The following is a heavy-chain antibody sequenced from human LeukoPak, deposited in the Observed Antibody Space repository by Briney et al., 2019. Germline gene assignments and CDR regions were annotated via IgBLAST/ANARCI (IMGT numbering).Heavy chain of an antibody. CDR2: IGSSGSYI. D-gene: IGHD1-26*01. CDR3: ARDKSSGSYSGSLFDY. V-gene: IGHV3-21*01. J-gene: IGHJ4*02. Sequence: GGSLRLSCAASGFTFSSYSMNWVRQAPGKGLEWVSSIGSSGSYIYYADSLTGRFTISRDNAKNSLYLQMNSLRAEDTAVYYCARDKSSGSYSGSLFDYWGQGTLVTVSS. CDR1: GFTFSSYS.